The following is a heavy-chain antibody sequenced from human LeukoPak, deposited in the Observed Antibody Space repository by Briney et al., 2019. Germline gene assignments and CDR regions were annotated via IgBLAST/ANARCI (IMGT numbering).Heavy chain of an antibody. V-gene: IGHV4-59*01. CDR2: IFYSGTT. CDR1: GGSISRYY. Sequence: PSETLSLTCSVSGGSISRYYGSWIRQPPGMGLEWIGYIFYSGTTNYNPSLKSRVTISVDTSKNQFSLRLTSVTAADTAVYYCARGWHGSGSPRVYWLRGTLVTVSS. D-gene: IGHD3-10*01. J-gene: IGHJ4*02. CDR3: ARGWHGSGSPRVY.